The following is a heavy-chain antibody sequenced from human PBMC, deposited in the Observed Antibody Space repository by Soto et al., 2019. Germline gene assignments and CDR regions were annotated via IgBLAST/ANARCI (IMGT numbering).Heavy chain of an antibody. Sequence: HPGGSLRLSCAASGFTFSSYAMSWVRQAPGKGLEWVSAISGSGGSTYYADSVKGRFTISRDNSKNTLYLQMNSLRAEDTAVYYCAKDRFASSWYCDYWGQGTLVTVSS. CDR1: GFTFSSYA. CDR3: AKDRFASSWYCDY. J-gene: IGHJ4*02. V-gene: IGHV3-23*01. D-gene: IGHD6-13*01. CDR2: ISGSGGST.